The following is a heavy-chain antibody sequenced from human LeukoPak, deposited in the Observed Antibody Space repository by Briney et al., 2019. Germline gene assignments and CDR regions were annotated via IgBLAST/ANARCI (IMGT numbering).Heavy chain of an antibody. CDR2: IYHSGST. V-gene: IGHV4-39*07. CDR1: GGSISSSNYY. CDR3: ARARGPLIDY. Sequence: RPSETLSLTCTVSGGSISSSNYYWGWIRQPPGKGLEWIGSIYHSGSTNYNPSLKSRVTISVDTSKNQFSLKLSSVTAADTAVYYCARARGPLIDYWGQGTLVTVSS. J-gene: IGHJ4*02.